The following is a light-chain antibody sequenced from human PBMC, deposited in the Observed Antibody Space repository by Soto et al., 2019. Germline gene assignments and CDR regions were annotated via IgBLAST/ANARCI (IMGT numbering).Light chain of an antibody. V-gene: IGLV1-40*01. CDR3: QSYDSSLSGSV. Sequence: QSVLTQPPSVSGAPGQRVTISCTGSSSNIGAGYDVHWYQQLPGTAPKLLIYGNSNRPSGVTDRFSGSKSGTSAALAITGLQAEDEADYYCQSYDSSLSGSVVGGGTKLTVI. CDR2: GNS. J-gene: IGLJ3*02. CDR1: SSNIGAGYD.